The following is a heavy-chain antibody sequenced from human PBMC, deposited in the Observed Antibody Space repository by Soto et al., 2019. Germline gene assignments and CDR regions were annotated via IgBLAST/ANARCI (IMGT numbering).Heavy chain of an antibody. CDR2: IYTAGGT. Sequence: EVQLVETGGGLIQPGGSLRRSCAASGFTVSNTYMTWVRQPPGKGLECVSVIYTAGGTNYADSVKGRFIISRDNSKTTLYLQMNSLRAEDTAVYYCARALPVAKGGFDPWGQGTLVTVSS. D-gene: IGHD2-2*01. CDR3: ARALPVAKGGFDP. CDR1: GFTVSNTY. J-gene: IGHJ5*02. V-gene: IGHV3-53*02.